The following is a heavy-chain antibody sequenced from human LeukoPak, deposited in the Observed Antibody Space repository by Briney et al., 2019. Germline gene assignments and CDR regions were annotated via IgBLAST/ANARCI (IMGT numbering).Heavy chain of an antibody. D-gene: IGHD3-16*01. Sequence: ASVKVSCKASGYTFTSYDINWVRQATGQGLEWMGWMNPNSGNTGYAQKFQGRVTMTRNTSISTAYMELSSLRSEDTAVYYCAVGFEGLVNGGPLDYYYYMDVWGKGTTVTVSS. J-gene: IGHJ6*03. CDR1: GYTFTSYD. CDR3: AVGFEGLVNGGPLDYYYYMDV. V-gene: IGHV1-8*01. CDR2: MNPNSGNT.